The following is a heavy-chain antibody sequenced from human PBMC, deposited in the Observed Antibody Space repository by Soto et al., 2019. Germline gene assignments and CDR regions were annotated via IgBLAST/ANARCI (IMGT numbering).Heavy chain of an antibody. J-gene: IGHJ4*02. CDR2: INAGNGNT. CDR1: GYTFTSYA. D-gene: IGHD6-13*01. Sequence: ASVKVSCKASGYTFTSYARHWVRQAPGQRLEWMGWINAGNGNTKYSQKLQGRVTNTRDTSASTAYMELSSLRSEDTAVYYCARDRGGASGSSWYYFDYWGQGTPVTVSS. V-gene: IGHV1-3*01. CDR3: ARDRGGASGSSWYYFDY.